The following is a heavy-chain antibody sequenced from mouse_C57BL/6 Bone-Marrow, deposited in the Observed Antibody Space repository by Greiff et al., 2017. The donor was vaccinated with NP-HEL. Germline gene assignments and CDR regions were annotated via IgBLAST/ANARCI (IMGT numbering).Heavy chain of an antibody. V-gene: IGHV1-74*01. Sequence: QVQLQQPGAELVKPGASVKVSCKASGYTFTSYWMHWVKQRPGQGLEWIGRIHPSDSDTNYNQKFKGKATLTVNKSSRTAYMQLSSLTSADSAVHNGAIGIRAYDYGSSDGGWGQGTLVTVSA. D-gene: IGHD1-1*01. CDR3: AIGIRAYDYGSSDGG. J-gene: IGHJ3*02. CDR2: IHPSDSDT. CDR1: GYTFTSYW.